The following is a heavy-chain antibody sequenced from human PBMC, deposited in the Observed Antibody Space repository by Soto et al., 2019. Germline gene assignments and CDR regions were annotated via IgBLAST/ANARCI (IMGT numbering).Heavy chain of an antibody. V-gene: IGHV3-66*01. Sequence: EVQLVESGGGLVQPGGSLRLSCAASGFTVSSNYMSWVRQAPGKGLEWVSVIYSGGSTYYADSVKGRFTISRDNSKNTLYLQMNSLRAEDTAVYYCASSGSYYFPWFDPWGQGTLVTVSS. CDR2: IYSGGST. J-gene: IGHJ5*02. CDR3: ASSGSYYFPWFDP. D-gene: IGHD3-10*01. CDR1: GFTVSSNY.